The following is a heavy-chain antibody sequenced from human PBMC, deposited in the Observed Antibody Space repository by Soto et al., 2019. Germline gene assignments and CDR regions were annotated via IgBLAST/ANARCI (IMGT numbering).Heavy chain of an antibody. V-gene: IGHV3-23*01. CDR1: GFTFSSYA. D-gene: IGHD6-13*01. Sequence: HPGGSLRLSCAASGFTFSSYAMSWVRQAPGKGLEWVSAISGSGGSTYYADSVKGRFTISRDNSKNTLYLQMNSLRAEDTAVYYCAKYPQPGSSSPNDYYFDYWGQGTLVTVSS. CDR2: ISGSGGST. CDR3: AKYPQPGSSSPNDYYFDY. J-gene: IGHJ4*02.